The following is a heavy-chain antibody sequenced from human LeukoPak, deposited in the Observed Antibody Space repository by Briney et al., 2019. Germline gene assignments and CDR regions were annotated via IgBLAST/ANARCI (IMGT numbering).Heavy chain of an antibody. CDR3: ARELGRNAFDV. CDR1: GYTFTGYY. J-gene: IGHJ3*01. CDR2: INPNSGGT. D-gene: IGHD3-10*01. V-gene: IGHV1-2*02. Sequence: ASVKVSCKASGYTFTGYYMHWVRQAPGQGLEWMGWINPNSGGTNYAQRFQGRITMTGDTSISTGYMELSSLTSDDTAIYFCARELGRNAFDVWGQGTLVTVSS.